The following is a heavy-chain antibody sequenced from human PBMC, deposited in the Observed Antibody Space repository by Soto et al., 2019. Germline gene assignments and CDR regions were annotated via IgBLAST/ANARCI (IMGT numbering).Heavy chain of an antibody. D-gene: IGHD5-18*01. J-gene: IGHJ4*02. CDR3: ARDGMELWKTALDY. CDR1: GGTLSNHA. CDR2: INPSGGST. Sequence: ASVKVSCKASGGTLSNHAINWVRQAPGQGLEWMGVINPSGGSTSYAQKFQGRVTMTRDTSTSTVYMELSSLRSEDTAVYYCARDGMELWKTALDYWGQGTLVTVSS. V-gene: IGHV1-46*03.